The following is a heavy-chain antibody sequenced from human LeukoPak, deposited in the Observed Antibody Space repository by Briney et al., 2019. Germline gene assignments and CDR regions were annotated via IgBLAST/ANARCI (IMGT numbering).Heavy chain of an antibody. V-gene: IGHV4-30-4*01. Sequence: PSETLSLTCTVSGGSISSGDYYWSWIRQPPGEGLEWIGYIDYSGSTYYNPSLKSRVTISVDTSKNQFSLKLSSVTAADTAVYYCARSSNYGDELDYWGQGTLVTVSS. CDR1: GGSISSGDYY. J-gene: IGHJ4*02. CDR3: ARSSNYGDELDY. D-gene: IGHD4-11*01. CDR2: IDYSGST.